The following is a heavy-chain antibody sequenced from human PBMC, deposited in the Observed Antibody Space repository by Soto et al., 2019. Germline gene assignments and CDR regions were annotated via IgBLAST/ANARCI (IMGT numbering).Heavy chain of an antibody. Sequence: GASVKVSCKASGGTFSSYTISWVRQAPGQGLEWMGWISAYNGNTNYAQKLQGRVTMTTDTSTSTAYMELRSLRSDDTAVYYCASSYCGGDCSVLYYYYGMDVWGQGTTVTVS. D-gene: IGHD2-21*02. V-gene: IGHV1-18*01. J-gene: IGHJ6*02. CDR3: ASSYCGGDCSVLYYYYGMDV. CDR2: ISAYNGNT. CDR1: GGTFSSYT.